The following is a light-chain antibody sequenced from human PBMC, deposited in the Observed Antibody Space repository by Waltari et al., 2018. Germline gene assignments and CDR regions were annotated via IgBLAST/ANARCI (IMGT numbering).Light chain of an antibody. CDR3: QQYYSSPWT. CDR1: QSLLYSSNNKNY. J-gene: IGKJ1*01. Sequence: DIVMTQSPDSLAVSLGERATINCKSSQSLLYSSNNKNYLAWYQQKPGQPPKLLMYWASTWESGVPERFSGSGSGTDFTLTISSLQAEDVAVYYCQQYYSSPWTFGQGTKVEIK. V-gene: IGKV4-1*01. CDR2: WAS.